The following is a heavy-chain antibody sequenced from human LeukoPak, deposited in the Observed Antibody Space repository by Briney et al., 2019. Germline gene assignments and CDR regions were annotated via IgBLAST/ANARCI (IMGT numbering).Heavy chain of an antibody. CDR1: GFTFSSYG. D-gene: IGHD5-18*01. Sequence: GRSLRLSCAASGFTFSSYGMHWVRQAPGKGMEWVAVIWYDGSNKYYADSVKGRFTVSRDNSKNTLYLQMNSLRAEDTAVYYCARCSSGYSYGNYFDYWGQGTLVTVSS. CDR3: ARCSSGYSYGNYFDY. CDR2: IWYDGSNK. V-gene: IGHV3-33*01. J-gene: IGHJ4*02.